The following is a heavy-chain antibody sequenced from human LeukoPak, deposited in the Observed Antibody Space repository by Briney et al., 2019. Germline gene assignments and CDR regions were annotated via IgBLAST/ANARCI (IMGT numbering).Heavy chain of an antibody. Sequence: KPSETLSLTCTVSGGSISSGDYYWSWIRQPPGKGLEWIGYIYYSGSTYYNPSLKSRVTISVDTSKNQFSLKLSSVTAADTAVYYCARDSDYSNSWYCFDYWGQGTLVTVSS. CDR3: ARDSDYSNSWYCFDY. CDR1: GGSISSGDYY. V-gene: IGHV4-30-4*08. J-gene: IGHJ4*02. D-gene: IGHD4-11*01. CDR2: IYYSGST.